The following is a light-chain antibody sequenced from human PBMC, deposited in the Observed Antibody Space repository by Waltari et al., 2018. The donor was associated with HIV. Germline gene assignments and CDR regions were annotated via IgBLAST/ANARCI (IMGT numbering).Light chain of an antibody. J-gene: IGKJ1*01. CDR1: QNVLYRSSNKNY. Sequence: DVGMTQSPNSLAVALGARATIHGKSPQNVLYRSSNKNYIAWYQQRPGQAPKLLIYWASVRESGVSDRFIGSGSGTNFTLTITTLQAEDVALYYCQQYLSPPPTFGQGTKVEIK. CDR3: QQYLSPPPT. CDR2: WAS. V-gene: IGKV4-1*01.